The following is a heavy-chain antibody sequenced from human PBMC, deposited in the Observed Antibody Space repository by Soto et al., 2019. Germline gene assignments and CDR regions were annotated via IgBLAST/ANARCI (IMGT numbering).Heavy chain of an antibody. CDR2: ISSNGGST. Sequence: GGSLRLSCSASGFTFSSYAMHWVRQAPGKGLEYVSAISSNGGSTYYADSVKGRFTISRDNSKNTLYLQMSSLRAEDTAVYYCVKSRLGTMVGGDYWGQGTLVTVSS. CDR3: VKSRLGTMVGGDY. J-gene: IGHJ4*02. CDR1: GFTFSSYA. D-gene: IGHD3-10*01. V-gene: IGHV3-64D*08.